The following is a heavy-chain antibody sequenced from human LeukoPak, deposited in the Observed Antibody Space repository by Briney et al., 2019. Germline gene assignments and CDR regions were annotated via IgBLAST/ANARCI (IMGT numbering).Heavy chain of an antibody. CDR2: ISAYNGNT. CDR3: ARVRSGSGWYPYYYYYYMDV. CDR1: GGTFSSYG. D-gene: IGHD6-19*01. J-gene: IGHJ6*03. Sequence: ASVKVSCKASGGTFSSYGISWVRQAPGQGLEWMGWISAYNGNTNYAQKLQGRVTMTTDTSTSTAYMELRSLRSDDTAVYYCARVRSGSGWYPYYYYYYMDVWGKGTTVTVSS. V-gene: IGHV1-18*01.